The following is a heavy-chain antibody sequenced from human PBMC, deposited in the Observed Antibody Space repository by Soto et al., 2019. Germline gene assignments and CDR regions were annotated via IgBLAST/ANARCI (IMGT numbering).Heavy chain of an antibody. J-gene: IGHJ1*01. CDR3: AKGHFCSGYYYVRRGHNYF. Sequence: GGSLRLSCAASGFTFSSYVMTWVRQAPGKGLEWVSSISGSGGSTYYADSVKGRFTISRDISKDTLYLQMNSLRAEDTAVYYCAKGHFCSGYYYVRRGHNYFWGQSSVVT. D-gene: IGHD3-3*02. V-gene: IGHV3-23*01. CDR1: GFTFSSYV. CDR2: ISGSGGST.